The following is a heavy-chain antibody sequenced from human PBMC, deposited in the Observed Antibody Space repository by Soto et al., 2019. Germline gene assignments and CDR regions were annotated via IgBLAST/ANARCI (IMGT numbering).Heavy chain of an antibody. V-gene: IGHV3-23*01. CDR3: AKDSSSWYYYYYGMDV. Sequence: GGSLRLSCAASGFTFSSYAMSWVRQAPGKGLEWVSAISGSGGSTYYADSVKGRFTIPRDNSKNTLYLQMNSLRAEDTAVYYCAKDSSSWYYYYYGMDVWGQGTTVTVSS. CDR2: ISGSGGST. CDR1: GFTFSSYA. J-gene: IGHJ6*02. D-gene: IGHD6-13*01.